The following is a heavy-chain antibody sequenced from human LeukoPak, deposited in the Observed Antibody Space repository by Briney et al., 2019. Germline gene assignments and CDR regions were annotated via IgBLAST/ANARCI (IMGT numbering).Heavy chain of an antibody. Sequence: SETLSLTCTVSGGSVSSSSNYWSWIRQHPEKGLEWIGYIFYSGSTYYNPSLKSRVAISIDTSKNQFSLRLTSVTAADTAVYYCARESHSYDTSGYYLDYWGQGTLVTVSS. CDR3: ARESHSYDTSGYYLDY. V-gene: IGHV4-31*03. CDR1: GGSVSSSSNY. J-gene: IGHJ4*02. D-gene: IGHD3-22*01. CDR2: IFYSGST.